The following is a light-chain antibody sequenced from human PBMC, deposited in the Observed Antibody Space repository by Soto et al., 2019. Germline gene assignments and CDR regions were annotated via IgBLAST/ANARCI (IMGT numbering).Light chain of an antibody. J-gene: IGLJ1*01. CDR1: SSDVGGYNY. Sequence: QSLLTQPPSAFGSPGQSVTISCTGTSSDVGGYNYVSWYQQHPGKAPKLMIYEVSKRPSGVPDRFSGSKSGNTASLTVSGLQAEDEADYYCSSYAGSNNLGVFGTGTKVTVL. CDR3: SSYAGSNNLGV. CDR2: EVS. V-gene: IGLV2-8*01.